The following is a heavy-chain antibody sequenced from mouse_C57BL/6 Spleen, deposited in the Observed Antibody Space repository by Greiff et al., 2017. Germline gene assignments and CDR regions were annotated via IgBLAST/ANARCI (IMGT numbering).Heavy chain of an antibody. CDR1: GYTFTSYW. CDR2: IDPSDSYT. J-gene: IGHJ3*01. V-gene: IGHV1-50*01. Sequence: VQLQQSGAELVKPGASVKLSCKASGYTFTSYWMQWVKQRPGQGLEWIGEIDPSDSYTNYNQKFKGKATLTVDTSSSTAYMQLSSLTSEDSAVYYCARGGLDYYGSSWFAYWGQGTLVTVSA. D-gene: IGHD1-1*01. CDR3: ARGGLDYYGSSWFAY.